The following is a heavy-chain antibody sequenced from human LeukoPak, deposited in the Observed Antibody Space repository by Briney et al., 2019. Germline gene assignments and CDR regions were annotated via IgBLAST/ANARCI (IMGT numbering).Heavy chain of an antibody. CDR1: GFTLSTYA. CDR2: MTGNGGSL. Sequence: PGGSLRLSCAASGFTLSTYAMSWVRQAPGKGLEWVSGMTGNGGSLYYAGSVKGRFTISRDNSKNTLYVQMNSLRADDTAVYYCARGRGSDGLDVWGQGTTVTVS. CDR3: ARGRGSDGLDV. V-gene: IGHV3-23*01. J-gene: IGHJ6*02.